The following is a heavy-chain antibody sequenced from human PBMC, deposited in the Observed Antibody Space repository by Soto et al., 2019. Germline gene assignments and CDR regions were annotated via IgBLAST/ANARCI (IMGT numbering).Heavy chain of an antibody. D-gene: IGHD6-19*01. Sequence: SETLSLTCTVSDGSISGYYLNWVRQPPGKGLEWIANIYYTGSTNYNPSLESRVTISIDTSKNQFSLKLSSVTAADTAVYYCARPSVAVSWGPFDFWGQGTLVTVSS. CDR3: ARPSVAVSWGPFDF. V-gene: IGHV4-59*01. CDR1: DGSISGYY. CDR2: IYYTGST. J-gene: IGHJ4*02.